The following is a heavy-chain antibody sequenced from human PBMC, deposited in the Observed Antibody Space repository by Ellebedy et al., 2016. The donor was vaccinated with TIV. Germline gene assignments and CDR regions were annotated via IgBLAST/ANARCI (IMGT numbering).Heavy chain of an antibody. V-gene: IGHV3-11*04. CDR2: ISSSGSTI. CDR1: GFTFSDYY. J-gene: IGHJ4*02. D-gene: IGHD3-9*01. CDR3: ARQWDYDVLTGYSRHFDY. Sequence: GGSLRLXXAASGFTFSDYYMSWIRQAPGKGLEWVSYISSSGSTIYNADSVKGRFTVSRDNAKNSLDLQMNSLRAEDTAVYYCARQWDYDVLTGYSRHFDYWGQGTLVTVSS.